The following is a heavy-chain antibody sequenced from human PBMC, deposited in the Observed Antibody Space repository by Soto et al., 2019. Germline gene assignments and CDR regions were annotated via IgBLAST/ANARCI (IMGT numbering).Heavy chain of an antibody. CDR3: VRGVLGPGDYYYGMDV. J-gene: IGHJ6*04. CDR2: IGAAGDT. Sequence: LRLSCTASGFTFNNYDMHWVRQATGKGLEWLSGIGAAGDTYYPGAVNGRFTISRDNARNSLYLQMNSLSAADTAVYYCVRGVLGPGDYYYGMDVWGKGTTVTVSS. V-gene: IGHV3-13*01. CDR1: GFTFNNYD. D-gene: IGHD2-8*02.